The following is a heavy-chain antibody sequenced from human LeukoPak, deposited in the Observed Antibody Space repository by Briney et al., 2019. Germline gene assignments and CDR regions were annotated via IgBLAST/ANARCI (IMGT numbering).Heavy chain of an antibody. V-gene: IGHV4-34*01. CDR1: GGSFSGYY. J-gene: IGHJ4*02. D-gene: IGHD2-2*02. CDR2: INHSGST. CDR3: ARGRRRYCSSTSCYITAAGFDY. Sequence: SETLSLTCAVYGGSFSGYYWSWIRQPPGKGLEWIGEINHSGSTNYNTSLKSRVTIPVDTSKNQFSLKLSSVTAADTAVYYCARGRRRYCSSTSCYITAAGFDYWGQGTLVTVSS.